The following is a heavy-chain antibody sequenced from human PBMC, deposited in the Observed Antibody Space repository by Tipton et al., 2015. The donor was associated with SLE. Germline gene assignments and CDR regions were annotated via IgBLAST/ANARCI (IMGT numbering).Heavy chain of an antibody. D-gene: IGHD4-17*01. CDR2: ISSSGSTI. CDR3: ATHPRRNRDYGDFVDGYDI. V-gene: IGHV3-48*03. J-gene: IGHJ3*02. CDR1: GFTFSDFD. Sequence: SLRLSCAASGFTFSDFDMNWVRQTPGKGLEWVSYISSSGSTIYYADSVKGRFTISRGNVKNSLYLQMDSLSVEDTAVYYCATHPRRNRDYGDFVDGYDIWGQGTMVTVSS.